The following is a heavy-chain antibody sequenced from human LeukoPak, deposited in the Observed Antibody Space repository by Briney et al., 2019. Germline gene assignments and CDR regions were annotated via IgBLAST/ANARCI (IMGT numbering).Heavy chain of an antibody. D-gene: IGHD6-6*01. CDR1: GGSISNYY. V-gene: IGHV4-59*01. CDR2: IYYTGST. Sequence: SETLSLTCTVSGGSISNYYWSWIRQPPGKGLEWIGYIYYTGSTNYNPSLTSRVNISVDTSKNQFSLNLTSVTAADTAVYYCARWGSIAVARFDYWGQGTLVTVSS. J-gene: IGHJ4*02. CDR3: ARWGSIAVARFDY.